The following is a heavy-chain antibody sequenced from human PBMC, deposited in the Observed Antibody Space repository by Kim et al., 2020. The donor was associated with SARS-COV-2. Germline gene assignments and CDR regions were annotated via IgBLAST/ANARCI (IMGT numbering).Heavy chain of an antibody. D-gene: IGHD3-9*01. CDR3: ARGPRYYDILTGLGYFDY. J-gene: IGHJ4*02. V-gene: IGHV4-31*02. Sequence: LKGRVTVSVDTSKNQFSLKLSSGTAADTAVYYCARGPRYYDILTGLGYFDYWGQGTLVTVSS.